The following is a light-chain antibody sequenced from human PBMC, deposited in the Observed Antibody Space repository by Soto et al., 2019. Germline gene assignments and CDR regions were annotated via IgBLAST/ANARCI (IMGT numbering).Light chain of an antibody. J-gene: IGKJ1*01. Sequence: EKVMTQSPATLSVSPEERATLSCRASQSVSSNLAWYQQKPGQAPRLLIYDASTRATGIPARFSGSGSGTEFTLTIRSLQSEDLAVYYCQQYDDWPETFGQGTKVDIK. CDR2: DAS. CDR1: QSVSSN. V-gene: IGKV3-15*01. CDR3: QQYDDWPET.